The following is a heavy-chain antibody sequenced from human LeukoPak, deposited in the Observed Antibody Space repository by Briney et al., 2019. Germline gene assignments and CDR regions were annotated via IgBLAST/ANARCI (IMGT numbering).Heavy chain of an antibody. V-gene: IGHV3-30-3*01. J-gene: IGHJ6*03. CDR2: ISYDGSNK. Sequence: GGSLRLSCAASGFTFSSYAMHWVRQAPGKGLEWVAVISYDGSNKYFADSVKGRFTISRDNSKNTLYLQMNSLRAEDTAVYYCARGGSSSTTYYYYMDVWGKGTTVTVSS. CDR1: GFTFSSYA. CDR3: ARGGSSSTTYYYYMDV. D-gene: IGHD6-6*01.